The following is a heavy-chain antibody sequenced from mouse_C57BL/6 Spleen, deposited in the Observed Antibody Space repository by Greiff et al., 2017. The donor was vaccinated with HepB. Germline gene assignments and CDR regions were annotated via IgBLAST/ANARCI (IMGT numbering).Heavy chain of an antibody. J-gene: IGHJ4*01. Sequence: VQLQHPGTELVKPGASVKLSCKASGYTFTSYWMHWVKQRPGQGLEWIGNINPSNGGTNYNEKFKSKATLTVDKSSSTAYMQLSSLTSEDSAVYYCARYYYGSSYVDYYAMDYWGQGTSVTVSS. V-gene: IGHV1-53*01. CDR1: GYTFTSYW. D-gene: IGHD1-1*01. CDR3: ARYYYGSSYVDYYAMDY. CDR2: INPSNGGT.